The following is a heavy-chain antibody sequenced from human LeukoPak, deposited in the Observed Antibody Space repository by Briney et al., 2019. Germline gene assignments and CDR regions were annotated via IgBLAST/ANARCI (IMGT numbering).Heavy chain of an antibody. CDR1: GYSFTGFY. CDR3: ARSLADYYFHMDV. V-gene: IGHV1-2*02. CDR2: INPNSGGT. Sequence: ASVKVSCKASGYSFTGFYMHWVRQAPGQGLEWMGWINPNSGGTLYAQKFQGRVAVTRDTSISTAYMELSSLGFDDTAVYYCARSLADYYFHMDVWGKGTTVTVSS. J-gene: IGHJ6*03.